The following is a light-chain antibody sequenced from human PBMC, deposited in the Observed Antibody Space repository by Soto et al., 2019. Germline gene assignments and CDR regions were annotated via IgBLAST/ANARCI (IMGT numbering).Light chain of an antibody. Sequence: QSVLTQPPSASGPPGQRVTISCSGGSSNIGSNSVSWYQQLPGTAPKLLIYISDQRPSGVPDRFSGSKSGTSASLAISGLQSEDEADYYCTAWDDSLKGFVFGGGTKVTVL. CDR3: TAWDDSLKGFV. CDR1: SSNIGSNS. J-gene: IGLJ2*01. CDR2: ISD. V-gene: IGLV1-44*01.